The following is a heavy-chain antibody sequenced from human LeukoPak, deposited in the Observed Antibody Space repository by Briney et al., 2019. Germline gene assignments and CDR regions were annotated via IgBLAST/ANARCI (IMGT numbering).Heavy chain of an antibody. Sequence: ASVKVSCKASGGTFSSYAISWVRQAPGQGLEWMGWISAYNDDTKYAQKFQGRVTMTTDKSASTAYMELSSLRSEDTAVYYCARGPITTRSHFDYWGQGTLVTVSS. V-gene: IGHV1-18*01. CDR1: GGTFSSYA. J-gene: IGHJ4*02. D-gene: IGHD3-22*01. CDR2: ISAYNDDT. CDR3: ARGPITTRSHFDY.